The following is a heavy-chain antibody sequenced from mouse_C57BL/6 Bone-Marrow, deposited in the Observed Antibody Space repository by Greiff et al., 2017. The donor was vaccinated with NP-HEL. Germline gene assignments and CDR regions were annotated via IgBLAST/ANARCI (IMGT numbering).Heavy chain of an antibody. V-gene: IGHV3-6*01. D-gene: IGHD4-1*01. CDR1: GYSITSGYY. J-gene: IGHJ3*01. CDR3: ARGGTYWASWFAY. CDR2: ISYDGSN. Sequence: EVKLQESGPGLVKPSQSLSLTCSVTGYSITSGYYWNWLRQFPGNKLEWMGYISYDGSNNYNPSLKNRISINRDTSKNQFFLKLKSVTTEDTATYYCARGGTYWASWFAYWGQGTLVTVSA.